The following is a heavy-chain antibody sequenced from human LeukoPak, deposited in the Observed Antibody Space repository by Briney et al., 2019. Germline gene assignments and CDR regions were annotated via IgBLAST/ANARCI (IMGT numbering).Heavy chain of an antibody. CDR3: AKVLYRSCLTVGYFDY. Sequence: PGGSLRLSCAASGFTFSSYGMHWVRQAPGKGLEWVAVISYDGSNKYCADSVKGRFTISRDNSKNTLYLQMNSLRAEDTAVYYCAKVLYRSCLTVGYFDYWGQGTLVNVSS. D-gene: IGHD6-19*01. J-gene: IGHJ4*02. V-gene: IGHV3-30*18. CDR2: ISYDGSNK. CDR1: GFTFSSYG.